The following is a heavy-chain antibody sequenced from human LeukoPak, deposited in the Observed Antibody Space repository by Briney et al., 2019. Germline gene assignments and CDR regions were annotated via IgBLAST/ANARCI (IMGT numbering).Heavy chain of an antibody. Sequence: GGSLRLSCAASGFTFGSYSMNWVRQAPGKGLEWVSSIGSSSSYIYYADSVKGRFTISRDNAKNSLYLQMNSLRAEDTAVYYCTTHPKVVVAATTTGYWGQGTLVTVSS. CDR2: IGSSSSYI. CDR3: TTHPKVVVAATTTGY. V-gene: IGHV3-21*01. D-gene: IGHD2-15*01. J-gene: IGHJ4*02. CDR1: GFTFGSYS.